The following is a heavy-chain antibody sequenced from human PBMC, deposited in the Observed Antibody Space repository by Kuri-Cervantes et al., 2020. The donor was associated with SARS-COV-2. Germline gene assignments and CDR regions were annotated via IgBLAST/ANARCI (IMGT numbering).Heavy chain of an antibody. J-gene: IGHJ4*02. CDR3: ARPYDEGPTTPN. D-gene: IGHD3-22*01. CDR2: IGSSSSYI. CDR1: GFTFSSYS. V-gene: IGHV3-21*01. Sequence: GGSLRLSCAASGFTFSSYSMNWVRQAPGKGLEWVSSIGSSSSYIYYADSVKGRFTISRDNAKNSLYLQMNSLRAEDTAVYYCARPYDEGPTTPNWGQGTLVTVSS.